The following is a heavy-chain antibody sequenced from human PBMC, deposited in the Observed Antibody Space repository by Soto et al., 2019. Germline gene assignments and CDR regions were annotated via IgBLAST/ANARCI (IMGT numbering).Heavy chain of an antibody. CDR1: GGPISSYY. CDR2: IYYSGST. Sequence: SETLSLTCTVSGGPISSYYLSWIRQPPGKGLEWIGYIYYSGSTNYNPSLKSRVTISVDTSKNQFSLKLSSVTAADTAVYYCAGTNYYGSGSYYPYYFDYWGQGTLVTVSS. J-gene: IGHJ4*02. V-gene: IGHV4-59*08. D-gene: IGHD3-10*01. CDR3: AGTNYYGSGSYYPYYFDY.